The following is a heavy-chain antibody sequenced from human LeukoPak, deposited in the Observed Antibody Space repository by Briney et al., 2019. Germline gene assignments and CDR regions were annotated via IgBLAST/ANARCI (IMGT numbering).Heavy chain of an antibody. Sequence: SQTLSLTCAVSGGSTSSGGYSWSWIRQPPGKGLEWIGYIYHSGSTYYNPSLKSRVTISVDRSKNQFSLKLSSVTAADTAVYYCARGAWYFDRGVGAFDIWGQGTMVTVSS. CDR1: GGSTSSGGYS. V-gene: IGHV4-30-2*01. CDR2: IYHSGST. D-gene: IGHD3-9*01. J-gene: IGHJ3*02. CDR3: ARGAWYFDRGVGAFDI.